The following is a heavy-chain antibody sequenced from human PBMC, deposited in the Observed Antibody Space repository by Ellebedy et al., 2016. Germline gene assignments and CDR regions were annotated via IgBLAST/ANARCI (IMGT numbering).Heavy chain of an antibody. D-gene: IGHD2/OR15-2a*01. CDR1: GFIFSDYQ. CDR3: ATGPRCNDDECFSEFLL. Sequence: GESLKISCVASGFIFSDYQMAWVRQAPGKGPEWVSYIGSDRRSGGKTIYADSVRDRFTVSRDNTWNTMYLEMRSLRVEDTAVYYCATGPRCNDDECFSEFLLWGRGTQVSVSS. V-gene: IGHV3-11*01. J-gene: IGHJ4*02. CDR2: IGSDRRSGGKT.